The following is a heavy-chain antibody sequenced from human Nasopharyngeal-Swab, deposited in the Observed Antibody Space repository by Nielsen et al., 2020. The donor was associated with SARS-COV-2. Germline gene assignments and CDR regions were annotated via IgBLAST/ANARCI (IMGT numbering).Heavy chain of an antibody. Sequence: SETLSLTCTVYGGSFSGYYWSWNRQPPGKGLEWIGEINHSGSTNYNPSLKSRVTISVDTSKNQFSLKLSSVTAADTAVYYCARGRGRDGYMRDWGQGTLVTVSS. CDR2: INHSGST. V-gene: IGHV4-34*01. CDR3: ARGRGRDGYMRD. J-gene: IGHJ4*02. D-gene: IGHD5-24*01. CDR1: GGSFSGYY.